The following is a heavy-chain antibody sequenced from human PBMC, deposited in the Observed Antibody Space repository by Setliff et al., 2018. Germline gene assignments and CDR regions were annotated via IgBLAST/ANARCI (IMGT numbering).Heavy chain of an antibody. J-gene: IGHJ4*02. CDR3: ARGRNIAARLLDS. Sequence: PSETLSLTCTVSGGSFSTYYWSWIRQAPGKGLEWIGHVYYSGAANYNVSLKSRVSISVDTSKNQLSLTLSSVTAADTAVYYCARGRNIAARLLDSWGQGALVTVSS. CDR2: VYYSGAA. D-gene: IGHD6-6*01. V-gene: IGHV4-59*08. CDR1: GGSFSTYY.